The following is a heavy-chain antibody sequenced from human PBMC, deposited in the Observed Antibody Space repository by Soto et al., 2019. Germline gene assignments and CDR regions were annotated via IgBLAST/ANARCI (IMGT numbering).Heavy chain of an antibody. V-gene: IGHV1-3*01. Sequence: QVQLVPSGAEVKKPGASVKVSCKASGYTFTNYAIHWVRQAPGQRLEWMGWINAGLGYTKYSEKFQGRFTITRDTSASSAYMELSRLRSEDTAVYYCARDSRGGSLADLDYWGQGTLVTVSS. D-gene: IGHD1-26*01. CDR1: GYTFTNYA. CDR3: ARDSRGGSLADLDY. J-gene: IGHJ4*02. CDR2: INAGLGYT.